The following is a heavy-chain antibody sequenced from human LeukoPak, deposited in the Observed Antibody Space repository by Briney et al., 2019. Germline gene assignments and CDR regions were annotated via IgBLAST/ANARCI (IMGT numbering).Heavy chain of an antibody. CDR3: AKERDSRSSLDD. Sequence: GGSETLLCVVSGFTLSTYAMSWVRQTPGKGLEWVSAISGSGGSTYYADSVKGRFTISRDNSKNTLYLQMNSLRAEDTAVYYCAKERDSRSSLDDWVQGGLGSV. J-gene: IGHJ4*02. CDR2: ISGSGGST. CDR1: GFTLSTYA. D-gene: IGHD3-22*01. V-gene: IGHV3-23*01.